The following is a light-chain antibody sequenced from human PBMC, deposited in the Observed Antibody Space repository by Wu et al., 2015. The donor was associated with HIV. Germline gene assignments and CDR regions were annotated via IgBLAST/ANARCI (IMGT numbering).Light chain of an antibody. Sequence: EVEMTQSPATLSVSPGERVTLSCRASQSVTANLAWYQQKPGQAPRLLIYDTSNRATGVPVRFSGSGSGTEFTLTVSSLQSEDFADYYCQQYSTWPRTFGPGPKW. CDR2: DTS. J-gene: IGKJ3*01. CDR3: QQYSTWPRT. CDR1: QSVTAN. V-gene: IGKV3-15*01.